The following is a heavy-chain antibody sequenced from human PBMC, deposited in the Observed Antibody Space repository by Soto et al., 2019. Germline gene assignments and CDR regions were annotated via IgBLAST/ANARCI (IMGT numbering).Heavy chain of an antibody. Sequence: GGSLRLSCAASGFTFSSHGMHWVRQAPGKGLEWVAVISYDGSNKYYADSVKGRFTISRDNSKNTLYLQMNSLRAEDTAVYYCANLNDFWSGDTYFDYWGQGTLVTVS. J-gene: IGHJ4*02. CDR2: ISYDGSNK. CDR3: ANLNDFWSGDTYFDY. V-gene: IGHV3-30*18. CDR1: GFTFSSHG. D-gene: IGHD3-3*01.